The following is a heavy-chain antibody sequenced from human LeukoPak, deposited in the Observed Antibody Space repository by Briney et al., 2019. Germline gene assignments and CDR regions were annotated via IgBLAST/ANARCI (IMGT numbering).Heavy chain of an antibody. J-gene: IGHJ4*02. CDR1: GGSFSGYY. D-gene: IGHD1-26*01. Sequence: SETLSLTCAVYGGSFSGYYWSWIRQPPGKGLEWIGEINHSGSTNYNPSLKSRVTISVDTSKNQFSLKLSSVTAADTAVYYCARGVVGATKNFVYWGQGTLVTVSS. CDR2: INHSGST. V-gene: IGHV4-34*01. CDR3: ARGVVGATKNFVY.